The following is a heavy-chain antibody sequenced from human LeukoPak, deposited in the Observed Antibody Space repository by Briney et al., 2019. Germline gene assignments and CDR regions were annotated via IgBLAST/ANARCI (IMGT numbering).Heavy chain of an antibody. CDR1: GGTFSSYA. CDR2: IIPILGIA. D-gene: IGHD3-3*01. J-gene: IGHJ5*02. Sequence: GASVKVSCKASGGTFSSYAISWVRQAPGQGLEWMGRIIPILGIANYAQKFQGRVTMTSDTSTSTAYMELRSLTSDDTAVYYCARVHGFLEWLSQNWFDPWGQGTLVIVSS. V-gene: IGHV1-69*04. CDR3: ARVHGFLEWLSQNWFDP.